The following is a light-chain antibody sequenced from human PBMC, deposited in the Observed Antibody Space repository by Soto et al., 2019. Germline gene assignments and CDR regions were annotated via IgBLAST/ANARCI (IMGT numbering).Light chain of an antibody. CDR1: QSLSSSY. V-gene: IGKV3-20*01. J-gene: IGKJ1*01. Sequence: EIVLTQSPGTLSLSPGERATLSCRASQSLSSSYLAWYQQKPGQAPRILIYAASTRAPGIPDRFSGSGSGTDFTLTISRLEPEDVAVYYCQQYDTSPRTFGQGTKVEI. CDR3: QQYDTSPRT. CDR2: AAS.